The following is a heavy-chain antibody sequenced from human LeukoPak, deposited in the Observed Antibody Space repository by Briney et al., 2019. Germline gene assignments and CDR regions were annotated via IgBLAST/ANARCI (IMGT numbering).Heavy chain of an antibody. CDR1: GFTFSTYS. V-gene: IGHV3-48*02. Sequence: GASLRLSCVASGFTFSTYSMNWVRQAPGKGLEWVSYISDTSYTIYYADSVKGRFTISRDNAKNSLYLQMSRLRDEDTAVYYCARAFLGGDYWGQGTLVTVSS. CDR2: ISDTSYTI. D-gene: IGHD3-3*02. J-gene: IGHJ4*02. CDR3: ARAFLGGDY.